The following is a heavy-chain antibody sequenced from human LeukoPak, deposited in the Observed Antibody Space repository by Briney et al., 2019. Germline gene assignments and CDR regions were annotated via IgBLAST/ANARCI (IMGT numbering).Heavy chain of an antibody. V-gene: IGHV3-9*01. CDR1: GFTLDEQV. D-gene: IGHD6-6*01. CDR3: AIGGYSSSSAY. J-gene: IGHJ4*02. CDR2: ISWNRGNI. Sequence: LSLFCAPSGFTLDEQVMHWLRQAPGKGLEWGSGISWNRGNIRYADSVTGRFTISRDNAKNSLYLQMNDLRAEDRAVYCCAIGGYSSSSAYWGQGTLVTVSS.